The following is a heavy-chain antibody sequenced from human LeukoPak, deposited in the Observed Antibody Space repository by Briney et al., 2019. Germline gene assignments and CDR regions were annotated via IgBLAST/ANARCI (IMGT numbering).Heavy chain of an antibody. CDR1: GYTFTSYG. Sequence: ASVKVSCKASGYTFTSYGISWVRQDPGQGLEWMGWISAYNGNTNYAQKLQGRVTMTTDTSTSTAYMELRSLRSDDTAVYYCARAIYDILTGYYITYFDYWGQGTLVTVSS. CDR3: ARAIYDILTGYYITYFDY. V-gene: IGHV1-18*01. J-gene: IGHJ4*02. D-gene: IGHD3-9*01. CDR2: ISAYNGNT.